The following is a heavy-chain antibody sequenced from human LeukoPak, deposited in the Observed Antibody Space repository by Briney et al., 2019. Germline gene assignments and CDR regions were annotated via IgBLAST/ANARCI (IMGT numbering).Heavy chain of an antibody. J-gene: IGHJ4*02. D-gene: IGHD3-10*01. CDR3: ARSYYGSGSYYRN. CDR2: IYYSGST. V-gene: IGHV4-59*01. Sequence: SETLSLTCTVSGGSISSYYWRWIRQPPGKGLEWIGYIYYSGSTNYNPSLKSRVTISVDTSKNQFSLKLSSVTAADTAVYYCARSYYGSGSYYRNWGQGTLVTVSS. CDR1: GGSISSYY.